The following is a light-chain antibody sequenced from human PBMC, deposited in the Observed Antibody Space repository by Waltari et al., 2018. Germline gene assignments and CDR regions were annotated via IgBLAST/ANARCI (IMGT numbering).Light chain of an antibody. Sequence: CRASQSVSINLAWYQQKPGQALRLLIFDTSTRATGIPARFSGSGSGTDFTLTISSLQSEDFAVYYCQQYNDWLPLTFGGGTKVEI. V-gene: IGKV3-15*01. CDR3: QQYNDWLPLT. CDR2: DTS. J-gene: IGKJ4*01. CDR1: QSVSIN.